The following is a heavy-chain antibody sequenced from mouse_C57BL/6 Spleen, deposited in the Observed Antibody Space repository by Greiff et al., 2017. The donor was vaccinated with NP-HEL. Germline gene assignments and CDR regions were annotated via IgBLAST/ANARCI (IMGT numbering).Heavy chain of an antibody. V-gene: IGHV1-52*01. Sequence: VQLQQPGAELVRPGSSVKLSCKASGYTFTSYWMHWVKQRPIQGLEWIGNIDPSDSETHYNQKFKDKATLTVDKSSSTAYMQLSSLTSEDSAVYYCARDYGRSGGYFDVWGTGTTVTVSS. CDR1: GYTFTSYW. D-gene: IGHD1-1*01. J-gene: IGHJ1*03. CDR3: ARDYGRSGGYFDV. CDR2: IDPSDSET.